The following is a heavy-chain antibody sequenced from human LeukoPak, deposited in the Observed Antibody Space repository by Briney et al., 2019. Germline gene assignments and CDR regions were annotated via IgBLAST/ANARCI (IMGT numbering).Heavy chain of an antibody. J-gene: IGHJ6*02. Sequence: GGSLRLSCAASGFTFDDYAMHWVRQAPGKSLEWVSLISGDGGSTYYADSVKGRFTISRDNSKNSLYLQMNSLRTEDTALYYCAKDMRLRYFDWLDYYYYYGMDVWGQGTTVTVSS. CDR1: GFTFDDYA. D-gene: IGHD3-9*01. CDR2: ISGDGGST. V-gene: IGHV3-43*02. CDR3: AKDMRLRYFDWLDYYYYYGMDV.